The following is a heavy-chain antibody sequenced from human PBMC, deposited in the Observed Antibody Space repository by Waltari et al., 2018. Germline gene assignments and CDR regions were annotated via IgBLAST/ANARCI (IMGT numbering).Heavy chain of an antibody. V-gene: IGHV4-34*01. D-gene: IGHD3-3*01. CDR1: GGSFRGYY. CDR3: ARGSTIFGVVTGWYYYYGMDV. J-gene: IGHJ6*02. CDR2: INPSGST. Sequence: QVQLQQWGAGLLKPSEPLSLTCAVYGGSFRGYYWSWTRQPPGKGRGWIGEINPSGSTNYNPSLKSRVTISVDTSKNQFSLKLSSVTAADTAVYYCARGSTIFGVVTGWYYYYGMDVWGQGTTVTVSS.